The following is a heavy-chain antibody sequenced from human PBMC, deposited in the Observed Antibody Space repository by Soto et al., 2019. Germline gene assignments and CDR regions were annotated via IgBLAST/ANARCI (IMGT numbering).Heavy chain of an antibody. J-gene: IGHJ4*02. CDR2: IYYSGST. CDR3: ARAVLPATAPFDY. D-gene: IGHD2-2*01. V-gene: IGHV4-59*01. Sequence: PSETLSLTCIVSGGSISNYYWSWIRQPPGKGLEWIGYIYYSGSTNYNPSLQSRVTISVDTSKNQFSLKLSSVTAADTVVYYCARAVLPATAPFDYWGQGTLVTVSS. CDR1: GGSISNYY.